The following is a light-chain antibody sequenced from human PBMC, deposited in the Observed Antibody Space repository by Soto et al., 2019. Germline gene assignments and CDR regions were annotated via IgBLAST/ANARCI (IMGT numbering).Light chain of an antibody. V-gene: IGLV2-14*01. CDR1: SSDVGGYNF. CDR2: EVN. CDR3: SSYTSSNTHV. Sequence: QSVLTQPASVSGSPGQSITISCTGKSSDVGGYNFVSWLQQHPGKAPKLMIYEVNERPSGGSNRFSGSKSGNTASLTISGLQAEDEADYYCSSYTSSNTHVFGTGTKVTVL. J-gene: IGLJ1*01.